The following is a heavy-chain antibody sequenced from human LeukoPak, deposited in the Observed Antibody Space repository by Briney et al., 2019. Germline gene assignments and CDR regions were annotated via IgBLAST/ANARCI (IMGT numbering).Heavy chain of an antibody. J-gene: IGHJ4*02. D-gene: IGHD6-6*01. V-gene: IGHV3-9*01. CDR1: GFTFSSYG. CDR3: AKGALLEYSSSSGPDY. CDR2: ISWNSGSI. Sequence: GGSLRLSCAASGFTFSSYGMHWVRQAPGKGLEWVSGISWNSGSIGYADSVKGRFTISRDNAKNSLYLQMNSLRAEDTALYYCAKGALLEYSSSSGPDYWGQGTLVTVSS.